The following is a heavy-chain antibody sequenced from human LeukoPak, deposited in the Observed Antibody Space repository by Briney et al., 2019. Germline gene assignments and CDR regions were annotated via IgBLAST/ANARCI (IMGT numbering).Heavy chain of an antibody. D-gene: IGHD3-22*01. CDR1: EFTFSSYS. CDR3: ARDPRTYYYDSSGYYYPDY. Sequence: GGTLRLSCAASEFTFSSYSMNWVRQAPGKGLEWVSSISSSSSYIYYADSVKGRFTISRDNAKNSLYLQMNSLRAEDTAVYYCARDPRTYYYDSSGYYYPDYWGQGTLVTVSS. CDR2: ISSSSSYI. J-gene: IGHJ4*02. V-gene: IGHV3-21*01.